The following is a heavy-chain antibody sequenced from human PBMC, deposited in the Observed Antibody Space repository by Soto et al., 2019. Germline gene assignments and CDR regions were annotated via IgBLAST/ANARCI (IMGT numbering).Heavy chain of an antibody. D-gene: IGHD3-22*01. CDR1: GFTFSAYA. CDR3: AKDGARGSSSYLLDY. J-gene: IGHJ4*01. Sequence: QVQLVESGGGVVQPGWSPRLSCAASGFTFSAYAMQWVRQAPGKGLEWVALISYDGSLKYYTESVKGRFTLSRDNSKNTLYLQMNSLGAEDTAVYYCAKDGARGSSSYLLDYWGHGTLVTVSS. CDR2: ISYDGSLK. V-gene: IGHV3-30*18.